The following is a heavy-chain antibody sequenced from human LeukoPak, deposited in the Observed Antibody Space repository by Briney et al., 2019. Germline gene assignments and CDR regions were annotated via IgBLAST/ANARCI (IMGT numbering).Heavy chain of an antibody. CDR1: GYTFTSYG. V-gene: IGHV1-18*01. Sequence: ASVKVSCKASGYTFTSYGISWVRQAPGQGLEWMGWISAYDGNTNYAQKLQGRVTMTTDTSTSTAYMELRSLRSDDTAVYYCARGHYYDSSGYYSFDYWGQGTLVTVSS. J-gene: IGHJ4*02. D-gene: IGHD3-22*01. CDR2: ISAYDGNT. CDR3: ARGHYYDSSGYYSFDY.